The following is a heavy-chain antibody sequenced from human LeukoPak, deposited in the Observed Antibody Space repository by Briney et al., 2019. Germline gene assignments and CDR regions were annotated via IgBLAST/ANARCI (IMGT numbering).Heavy chain of an antibody. CDR3: ARGNDYDFWSGYCFWFDP. CDR2: IYYSGST. Sequence: SETLSLTCTVSDGSISSSSYYWGWIRQPPGKGLEWIGSIYYSGSTYYNPSLKSRVTISVDTSKNQFSLKLSPVTAADTAVYYCARGNDYDFWSGYCFWFDPWGQGTLVTVSS. V-gene: IGHV4-39*01. CDR1: DGSISSSSYY. D-gene: IGHD3-3*01. J-gene: IGHJ5*02.